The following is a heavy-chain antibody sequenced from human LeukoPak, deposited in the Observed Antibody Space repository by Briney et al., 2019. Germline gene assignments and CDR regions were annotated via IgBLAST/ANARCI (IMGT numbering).Heavy chain of an antibody. CDR1: GVTFSNYA. CDR2: ISNDGSDK. D-gene: IGHD3-16*01. CDR3: ARKRERYYDSLIDY. Sequence: GGSLRLSCAAPGVTFSNYAMHWVRQSPGKGLEWVAVISNDGSDKHHADSVKGRFTVSRDNSKHTVYLQMDRLRVEDTAIYYCARKRERYYDSLIDYWGQGTLVTVSS. V-gene: IGHV3-30*03. J-gene: IGHJ4*02.